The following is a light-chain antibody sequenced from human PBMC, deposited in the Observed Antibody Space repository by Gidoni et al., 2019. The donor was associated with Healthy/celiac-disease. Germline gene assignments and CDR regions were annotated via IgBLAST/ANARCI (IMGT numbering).Light chain of an antibody. V-gene: IGKV3-15*01. CDR1: QSVSSN. CDR3: QQYNNWPLMYT. Sequence: EIVMTQSPATLSVSPGERATLSCRASQSVSSNLALYQHKPGQAPRLLIYGASTRATGIPARFSGSGSGTEFTLTISSLQSEYFAVYYCQQYNNWPLMYTFGQGTKLEIK. CDR2: GAS. J-gene: IGKJ2*01.